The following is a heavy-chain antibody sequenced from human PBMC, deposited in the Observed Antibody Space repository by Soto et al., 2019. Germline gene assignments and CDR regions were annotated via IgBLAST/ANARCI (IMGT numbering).Heavy chain of an antibody. CDR3: ARRWGRSFDY. V-gene: IGHV4-59*08. CDR1: GDSISSYY. Sequence: SETLSLTCTVSGDSISSYYWTWIRQPPGKGLEWIAFIYYGGSINYNPSLKSRVAISVDTSKNQFSLKLSSVTAADTAVYYCARRWGRSFDYWGQGTLVTVSS. J-gene: IGHJ4*02. D-gene: IGHD2-15*01. CDR2: IYYGGSI.